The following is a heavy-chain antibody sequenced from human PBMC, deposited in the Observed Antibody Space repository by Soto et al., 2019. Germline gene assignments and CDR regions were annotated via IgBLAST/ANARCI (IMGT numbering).Heavy chain of an antibody. CDR2: TYYRSNWRH. D-gene: IGHD6-19*01. Sequence: SXTLSLTCAISVDSVSSNTAAWNWIISSPSRGLEWLGRTYYRSNWRHDYAVSVKSRITVNPDTSKNHFSLQLNSVPPDATAVYYCARGVVGSGFDLWGQVTLSTVSS. CDR3: ARGVVGSGFDL. J-gene: IGHJ4*02. V-gene: IGHV6-1*01. CDR1: VDSVSSNTAA.